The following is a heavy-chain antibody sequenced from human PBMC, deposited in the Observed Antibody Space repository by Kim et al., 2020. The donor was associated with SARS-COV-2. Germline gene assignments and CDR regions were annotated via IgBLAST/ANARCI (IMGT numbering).Heavy chain of an antibody. Sequence: ASVKVSCKASGYTFTSYGISWVRQAPGQGLEWMGWISAYNGNTNYAQKLQGRVTMTTDTSTSTAYMELRSLRSDDTAVYYCARLLMPCSGGSCYQVSAFDIWGQGTMVTVSS. CDR3: ARLLMPCSGGSCYQVSAFDI. V-gene: IGHV1-18*01. CDR2: ISAYNGNT. J-gene: IGHJ3*02. D-gene: IGHD2-15*01. CDR1: GYTFTSYG.